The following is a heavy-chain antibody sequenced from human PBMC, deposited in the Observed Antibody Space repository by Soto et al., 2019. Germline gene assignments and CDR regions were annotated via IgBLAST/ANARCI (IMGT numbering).Heavy chain of an antibody. CDR3: ARGHLAVVPVASWFYYMDV. CDR1: GYTFSNYA. Sequence: QVQLVQSGAEVQKPGASVKVPCKASGYTFSNYAVHWVRQAPGQRLEWMGWINAGNGNTRYSQKFQGRVTISRDTSARTGYMELNGLRSVDTAVYFCARGHLAVVPVASWFYYMDVWGNGTTVTVSS. CDR2: INAGNGNT. D-gene: IGHD2-2*01. V-gene: IGHV1-3*01. J-gene: IGHJ6*03.